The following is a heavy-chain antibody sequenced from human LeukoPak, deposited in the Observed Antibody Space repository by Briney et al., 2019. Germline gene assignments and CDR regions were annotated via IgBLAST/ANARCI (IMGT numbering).Heavy chain of an antibody. Sequence: PSETLSLTCTVSGGSISSGDYYWSWIRQPPGKGLEWIGYTYYSGSTYYNPSLKSRVTISVDTSKNQFSLKLSSVTAADTAVYYCARDRDTAGWFDPWGQGTLVTVSS. CDR1: GGSISSGDYY. D-gene: IGHD5-18*01. CDR2: TYYSGST. J-gene: IGHJ5*02. V-gene: IGHV4-30-4*08. CDR3: ARDRDTAGWFDP.